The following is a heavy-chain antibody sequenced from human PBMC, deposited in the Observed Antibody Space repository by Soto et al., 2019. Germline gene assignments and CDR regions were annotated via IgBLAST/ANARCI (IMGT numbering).Heavy chain of an antibody. CDR1: GGSISSDDYY. CDR3: ARDGPYYYGFDV. Sequence: PSETLSLTCTVSGGSISSDDYYWSWIRQAPGRGLEWIGYIHSSGSIYYNPSLKSRATMSIDTAGNQFSLKVSSVTVADTAVYFCARDGPYYYGFDVWGQGTTVTVSS. CDR2: IHSSGSI. J-gene: IGHJ6*02. V-gene: IGHV4-30-4*01.